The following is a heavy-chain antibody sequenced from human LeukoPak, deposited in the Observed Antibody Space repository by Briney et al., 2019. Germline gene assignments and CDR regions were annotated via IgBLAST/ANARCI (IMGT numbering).Heavy chain of an antibody. J-gene: IGHJ4*02. D-gene: IGHD3-10*01. CDR1: GGSITTNY. CDR3: ARDRDRSFDN. V-gene: IGHV4-59*01. CDR2: IFYTGST. Sequence: SETLSLTCTVSGGSITTNYYSWIRQPPGRGLEWIGYIFYTGSTNYNPSLRSRVTISIDTSKNQLSLKLTSVTAGDTAVYYCARDRDRSFDNWGQGTLVTASS.